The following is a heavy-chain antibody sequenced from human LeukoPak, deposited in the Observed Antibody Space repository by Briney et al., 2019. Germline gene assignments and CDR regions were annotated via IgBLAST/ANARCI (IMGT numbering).Heavy chain of an antibody. CDR1: GASIDSGRYY. V-gene: IGHV4-39*07. Sequence: SETLSLTCTVSGASIDSGRYYWGWIRQPPGKGLEWIGSIHYSGTTYYNPSLKSRVTVSIDTSNNQFSLKLSSVTAADTAVYYCARGTPYNPWGQGTLVTVSS. J-gene: IGHJ5*02. D-gene: IGHD4-11*01. CDR3: ARGTPYNP. CDR2: IHYSGTT.